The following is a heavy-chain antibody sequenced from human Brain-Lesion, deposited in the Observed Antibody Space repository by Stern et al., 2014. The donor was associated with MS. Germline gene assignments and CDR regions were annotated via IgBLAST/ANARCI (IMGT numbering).Heavy chain of an antibody. CDR1: GASISSGTYF. V-gene: IGHV4-61*02. CDR3: ARAYYYDTSGDSDAFNI. D-gene: IGHD3-22*01. CDR2: ISTSGST. Sequence: QVQLQESGPGLVKPSQTLSLTCTVSGASISSGTYFWTWIRQPAGKGLEWIGRISTSGSTTYNPSLKSRVPISLDTPKKEFPLKLSSVTAADTAVYYCARAYYYDTSGDSDAFNIWGQGTQVTVSS. J-gene: IGHJ3*02.